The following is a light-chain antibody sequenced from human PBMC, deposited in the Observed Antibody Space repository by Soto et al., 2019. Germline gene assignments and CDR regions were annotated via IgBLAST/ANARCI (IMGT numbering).Light chain of an antibody. J-gene: IGKJ5*01. CDR2: GAS. CDR1: QSVSST. V-gene: IGKV3-11*01. Sequence: EIVITQSPPTLSVSPRERATLSCRASQSVSSTLAWYQQKPGQAPRLLIHGASTRATGIPARFSGSGSGTDFTLTISSLEPEDFAVYYCQQRSNWPVTFGQATRLEIK. CDR3: QQRSNWPVT.